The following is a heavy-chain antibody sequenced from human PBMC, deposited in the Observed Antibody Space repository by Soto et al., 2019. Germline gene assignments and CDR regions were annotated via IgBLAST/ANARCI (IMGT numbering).Heavy chain of an antibody. CDR1: GFTFSRHT. CDR3: ARDMTFDFLSLFITLPYCFDD. V-gene: IGHV3-30-3*01. Sequence: QVQLVESGGGVVQPGRSLRLSCAASGFTFSRHTMHWVRQAPGKGLEWVAAISDDGSNTYYADSVKGRFTISRDNSKNMLYLHTNILSSEDTAVHHCARDMTFDFLSLFITLPYCFDDWGQGTLVTVSS. D-gene: IGHD3-3*01. CDR2: ISDDGSNT. J-gene: IGHJ4*02.